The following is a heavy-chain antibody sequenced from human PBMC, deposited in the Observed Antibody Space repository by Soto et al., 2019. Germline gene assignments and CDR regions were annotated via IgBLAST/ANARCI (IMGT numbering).Heavy chain of an antibody. V-gene: IGHV3-23*01. D-gene: IGHD5-12*01. CDR1: GFTFSSYA. J-gene: IGHJ4*02. Sequence: GGSLRLSCAASGFTFSSYAMSWVRQAPGKGLEWVSVITGSGGSTYFADSVKGRFTISRDNSKNTLYLQMNSLRAEDTAVYYCAKERMATGGAEENWGQGTLVTVSS. CDR3: AKERMATGGAEEN. CDR2: ITGSGGST.